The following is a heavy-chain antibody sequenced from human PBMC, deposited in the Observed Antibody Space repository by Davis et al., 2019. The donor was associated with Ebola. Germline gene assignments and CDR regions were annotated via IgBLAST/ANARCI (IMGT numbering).Heavy chain of an antibody. CDR3: ARGHGEIYYYGMDV. CDR2: IYSGGST. V-gene: IGHV3-53*04. J-gene: IGHJ6*02. CDR1: GFTFSSYW. Sequence: GGSLRLSCAASGFTFSSYWMHWVRQAPGEGLEWVSVIYSGGSTYYADSVKGRFTISRHNSKNTLYLQMNSLRAEDTAVYYCARGHGEIYYYGMDVWGQGTTVTVSS. D-gene: IGHD2-21*01.